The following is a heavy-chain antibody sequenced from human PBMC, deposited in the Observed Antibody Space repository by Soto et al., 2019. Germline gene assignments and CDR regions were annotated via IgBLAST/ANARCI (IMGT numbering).Heavy chain of an antibody. J-gene: IGHJ5*02. CDR1: GYSFPKLD. CDR2: MNAGSGQT. V-gene: IGHV1-8*01. D-gene: IGHD6-13*01. CDR3: ARVSSAGKLNWFDP. Sequence: ASVKVSCKTSGYSFPKLDISWVRQAPGQGHEWLGWMNAGSGQTGYARKSQGRDAMTRDAPTGTSHLELSGVTSGDPAVCRCARVSSAGKLNWFDPWAQGTPVPVSS.